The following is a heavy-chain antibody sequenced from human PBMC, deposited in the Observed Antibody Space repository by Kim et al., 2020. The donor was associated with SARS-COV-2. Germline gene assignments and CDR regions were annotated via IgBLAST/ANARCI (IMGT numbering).Heavy chain of an antibody. CDR2: INAGNGNT. Sequence: ASVKVSCKASGYTFTSYAMHWVRQAPGQRLEWMGWINAGNGNTKYSQKFQGRVTITRDTSASTAYMELSSLRSEDTAVYYCARGMVRGSGSYSRLAVGPRFDYWGQGTLVTVSS. J-gene: IGHJ4*02. D-gene: IGHD3-10*01. CDR3: ARGMVRGSGSYSRLAVGPRFDY. CDR1: GYTFTSYA. V-gene: IGHV1-3*01.